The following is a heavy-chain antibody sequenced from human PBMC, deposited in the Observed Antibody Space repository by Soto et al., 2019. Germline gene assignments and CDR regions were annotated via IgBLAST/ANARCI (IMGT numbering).Heavy chain of an antibody. V-gene: IGHV3-23*01. CDR1: GFTFSSYA. CDR3: ANDERDCSSTSCYAADAFDI. D-gene: IGHD2-2*01. J-gene: IGHJ3*02. Sequence: EVQLLESGGGLVQPGGSLRLSCAASGFTFSSYAMSWVRQAPGKGLEWVSAISGSGGSTYYADSVQGRFTISRDNSKNTPDLPRDRLRAADTAVYYCANDERDCSSTSCYAADAFDIWGQGTMVTVSS. CDR2: ISGSGGST.